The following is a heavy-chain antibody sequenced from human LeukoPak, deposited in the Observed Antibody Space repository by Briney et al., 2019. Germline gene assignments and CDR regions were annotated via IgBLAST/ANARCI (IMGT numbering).Heavy chain of an antibody. Sequence: GGSLRLSCAASGFTFSTYDMHWVRQATGKGLEWVSSTGTSGDTYYLGSVKGRFTISRENAKSSLYLQMNSLRAGDTAVYYCARGLPGGLDPWGQGTLDTVSS. V-gene: IGHV3-13*04. CDR3: ARGLPGGLDP. CDR2: TGTSGDT. CDR1: GFTFSTYD. D-gene: IGHD4-11*01. J-gene: IGHJ5*02.